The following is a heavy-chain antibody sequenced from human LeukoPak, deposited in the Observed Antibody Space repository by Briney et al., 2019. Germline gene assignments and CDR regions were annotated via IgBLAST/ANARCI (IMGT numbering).Heavy chain of an antibody. CDR3: ARGSPYGRNWFDP. CDR1: GGSITNNNYY. Sequence: PSETLSLTCSVSGGSITNNNYYWGWIRQSPGKGLEWIASIYYSGRIYNNPSLKSRVTISVDTSKNQFSLKLSSVTAADTAVYYCARGSPYGRNWFDPWGQGTLVTVSS. J-gene: IGHJ5*02. V-gene: IGHV4-39*01. D-gene: IGHD3-10*01. CDR2: IYYSGRI.